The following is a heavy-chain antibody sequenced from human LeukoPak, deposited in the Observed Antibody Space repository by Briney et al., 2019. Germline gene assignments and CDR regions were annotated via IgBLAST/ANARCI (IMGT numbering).Heavy chain of an antibody. CDR2: IKQDGSEK. J-gene: IGHJ4*02. CDR1: GFTVSSYW. Sequence: GGSLRLSCAASGFTVSSYWMSWVRQAPGKGLEWVANIKQDGSEKYYVDSVKGRFTISRDNAKNSLYLQMNSLRAEDTAVYYCAGDIVATIPSALGYWGQGTLVTVSS. D-gene: IGHD5-12*01. V-gene: IGHV3-7*01. CDR3: AGDIVATIPSALGY.